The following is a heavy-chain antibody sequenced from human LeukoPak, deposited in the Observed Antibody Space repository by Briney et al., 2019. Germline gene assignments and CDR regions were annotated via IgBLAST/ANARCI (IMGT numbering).Heavy chain of an antibody. D-gene: IGHD3-10*01. Sequence: GGSLRLSCAASGFTFSNAWMSWVRQAPGEGLEWVGRIKSKTDGGTTDYGAPVKGRSTISRDDSKNTLYLQMNSLKTEDTAVYYCTTLYGSGSYSSLYYYGMDVWGQGTTVTVSS. CDR3: TTLYGSGSYSSLYYYGMDV. CDR2: IKSKTDGGTT. J-gene: IGHJ6*02. CDR1: GFTFSNAW. V-gene: IGHV3-15*01.